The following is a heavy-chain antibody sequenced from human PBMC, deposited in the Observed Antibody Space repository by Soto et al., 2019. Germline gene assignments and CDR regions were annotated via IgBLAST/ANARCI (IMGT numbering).Heavy chain of an antibody. J-gene: IGHJ5*02. Sequence: EVQLVESGGGLVQPGGSLRLSCVASGFTFSDYWMHWVRQAPGKGLVWVSRIKGDGSETNYADSVKGRFTISRDNAKNKLYLQINSVRAEDTAVYYCTRNFVLPDSGWFDPWGQGTLVTVSS. CDR1: GFTFSDYW. CDR2: IKGDGSET. CDR3: TRNFVLPDSGWFDP. V-gene: IGHV3-74*01. D-gene: IGHD2-8*01.